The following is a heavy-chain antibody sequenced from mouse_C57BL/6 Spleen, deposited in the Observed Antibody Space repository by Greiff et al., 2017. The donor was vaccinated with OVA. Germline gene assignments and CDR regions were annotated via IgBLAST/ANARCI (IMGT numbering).Heavy chain of an antibody. V-gene: IGHV2-2*01. D-gene: IGHD1-1*01. CDR1: GFSLTSYG. CDR3: ARNYYYGSSYPYAMDY. J-gene: IGHJ4*01. CDR2: IWSGGST. Sequence: QVQLQQSGPGLVQPSQSLSITCTVSGFSLTSYGVHWVRQSPGKGLEWLGVIWSGGSTDYNAAFISRLSISKDTSKSQVFFKMNSLQADDTAIYYCARNYYYGSSYPYAMDYWGQGTSVTVSS.